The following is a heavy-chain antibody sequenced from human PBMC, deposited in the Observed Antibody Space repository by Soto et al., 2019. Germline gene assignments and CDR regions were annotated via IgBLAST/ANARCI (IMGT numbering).Heavy chain of an antibody. J-gene: IGHJ5*02. V-gene: IGHV1-69*06. CDR2: ITPMFGAP. CDR3: ARVVTGRWFDP. Sequence: QVQLVQSGAEVKKPGSSVKVSCTASGGPFSSYAINWVRQAPGQGLEWMGVITPMFGAPHYAQNFKGRITITADKSTNTASMELSSLQSGDTAVYFCARVVTGRWFDPWGQGTLVTVSS. CDR1: GGPFSSYA.